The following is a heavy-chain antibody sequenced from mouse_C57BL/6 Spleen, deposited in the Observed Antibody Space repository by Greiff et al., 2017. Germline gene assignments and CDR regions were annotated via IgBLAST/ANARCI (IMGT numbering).Heavy chain of an antibody. CDR1: GYTFTSYW. CDR2: IHPNSGST. CDR3: ASTTVVAHWYFDV. V-gene: IGHV1-64*01. D-gene: IGHD1-1*01. J-gene: IGHJ1*03. Sequence: QVQLQQPGAELVKPGASVKLSCKASGYTFTSYWMHWVKQRPGQGLEWIVMIHPNSGSTNYNEKFKSKATLTVDKSSSTAYMQLSSLTSEDSAVYYCASTTVVAHWYFDVWGTGTTVTVSS.